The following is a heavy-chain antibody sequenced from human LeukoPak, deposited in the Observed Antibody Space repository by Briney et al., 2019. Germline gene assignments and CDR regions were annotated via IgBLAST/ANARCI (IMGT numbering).Heavy chain of an antibody. CDR2: IYTSGST. CDR1: GGSISSGSYY. J-gene: IGHJ5*02. Sequence: SQTLSLTCTVSGGSISSGSYYWSWIRQPAGKGLEWIGRIYTSGSTNYNPSLKSRVTISVDTSKNQFSLKLSSVTAADTAVYYCARDTGSPYFDWLLSDFNWFDPWGQGTLVTVSS. D-gene: IGHD3-9*01. V-gene: IGHV4-61*02. CDR3: ARDTGSPYFDWLLSDFNWFDP.